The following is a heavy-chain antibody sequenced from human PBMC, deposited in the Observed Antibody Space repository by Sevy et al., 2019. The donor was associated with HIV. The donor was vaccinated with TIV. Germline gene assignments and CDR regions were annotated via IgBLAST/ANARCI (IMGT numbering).Heavy chain of an antibody. CDR2: IGWNSGSV. V-gene: IGHV3-9*01. Sequence: GGSLRLSCAASGFRFEDYGMHWVRRAPGKGLEWVSGIGWNSGSVGYAVSVKGRFTISRDNAKNLLYLQMNSLTNEDTALYYCAKDLLPYGSGSYPLDYWGQGTVVTVS. CDR3: AKDLLPYGSGSYPLDY. CDR1: GFRFEDYG. J-gene: IGHJ4*02. D-gene: IGHD3-10*01.